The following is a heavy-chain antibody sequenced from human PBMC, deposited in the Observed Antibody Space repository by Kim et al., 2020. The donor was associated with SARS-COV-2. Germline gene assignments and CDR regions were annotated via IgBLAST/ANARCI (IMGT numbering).Heavy chain of an antibody. J-gene: IGHJ5*02. V-gene: IGHV4-31*03. Sequence: SETLSLTCTVSGGSISSGGYYWSWIRQHPGKGLEWIGYTYYSGSTYYNPSLKSRVTISVDTSKNQFSLKLSSVTAAATALYSCALGPYSSSYNWFAPWG. CDR1: GGSISSGGYY. CDR2: TYYSGST. CDR3: ALGPYSSSYNWFAP. D-gene: IGHD6-6*01.